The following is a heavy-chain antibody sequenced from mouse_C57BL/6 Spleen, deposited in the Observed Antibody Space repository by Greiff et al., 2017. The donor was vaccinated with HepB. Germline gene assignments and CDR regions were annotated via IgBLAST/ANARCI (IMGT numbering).Heavy chain of an antibody. CDR2: ISYDGSN. V-gene: IGHV3-6*01. CDR1: GYSITSGYY. J-gene: IGHJ2*01. Sequence: EVKLMESGPGLVKPSQSLSLTCSVTGYSITSGYYWNWIRQFPGNKLEWMGYISYDGSNNYNPSLKNRISITRDTSKNQFFLKLNTVTTEDTATYYCARDYLGPYYFDCWGQGTTLTVSS. CDR3: ARDYLGPYYFDC. D-gene: IGHD4-1*01.